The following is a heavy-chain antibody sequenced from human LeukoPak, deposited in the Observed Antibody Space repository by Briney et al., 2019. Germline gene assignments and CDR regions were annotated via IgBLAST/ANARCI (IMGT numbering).Heavy chain of an antibody. CDR2: ISGSGGST. V-gene: IGHV3-23*01. D-gene: IGHD3-22*01. J-gene: IGHJ4*02. Sequence: PGGSLRLSCAASGFTFSSYAMSWVRQPPGKGLEWVSSISGSGGSTYDADSVKGRFTISRDNSKNTLYLQMNSLRAEDTAVYYCAKANYYDSSGYYGYWGQGSLVTVSS. CDR1: GFTFSSYA. CDR3: AKANYYDSSGYYGY.